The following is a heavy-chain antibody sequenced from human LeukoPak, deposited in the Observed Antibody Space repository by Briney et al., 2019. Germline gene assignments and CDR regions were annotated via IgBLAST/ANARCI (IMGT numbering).Heavy chain of an antibody. Sequence: GGSLRLSCAASGFTFSNYAMTWVRQGPGKGLEWVSVISADDGATYYADSVKGRFTISRDNSKSTLYLQMNTLGAEDTAKYFCAKGSGATYYSSLDSWGQGTLVTVSS. D-gene: IGHD2-15*01. CDR2: ISADDGAT. V-gene: IGHV3-23*01. J-gene: IGHJ5*01. CDR1: GFTFSNYA. CDR3: AKGSGATYYSSLDS.